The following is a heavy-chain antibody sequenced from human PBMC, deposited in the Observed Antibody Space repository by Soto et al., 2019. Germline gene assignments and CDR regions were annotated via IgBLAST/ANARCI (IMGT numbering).Heavy chain of an antibody. V-gene: IGHV4-34*01. CDR3: ASALETVTTRGFDY. D-gene: IGHD4-17*01. CDR1: GGSFSGYY. J-gene: IGHJ4*02. CDR2: INHSGST. Sequence: SETLSLTCAVYGGSFSGYYWSWIRQPPGKGLEWIGEINHSGSTNYNPSLKSRVTISVDTSKNQFSLKLSSVTAADTAVYYCASALETVTTRGFDYWGQGTLVTVSS.